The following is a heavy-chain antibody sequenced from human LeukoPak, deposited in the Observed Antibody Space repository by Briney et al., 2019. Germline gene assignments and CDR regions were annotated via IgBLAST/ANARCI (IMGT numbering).Heavy chain of an antibody. V-gene: IGHV4-34*01. CDR2: INHSVVT. CDR3: AKLSPRSG. CDR1: GASFSDYY. J-gene: IGHJ4*02. Sequence: SGTLSLTCSVSGASFSDYYWSWVRQSPGKGLEWIGEINHSVVTHYNQSPKSRGTMSADPSKIQFPLNLTSLTAADSAVYYCAKLSPRSGWGQGTLVTVSS. D-gene: IGHD2/OR15-2a*01.